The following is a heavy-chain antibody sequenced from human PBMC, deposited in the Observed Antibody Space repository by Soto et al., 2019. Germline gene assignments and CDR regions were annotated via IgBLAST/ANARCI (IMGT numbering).Heavy chain of an antibody. J-gene: IGHJ4*02. D-gene: IGHD3-3*01. Sequence: PSETLSLTYTVSGGSISSFYWSWIRQPPGKALEWVGCIFYSGTTNYSPSLKSRVTISVDTSKNQFSLNLSSVTAADTAVYYCARMRSGNFDYWGQGTQVTV. CDR1: GGSISSFY. CDR2: IFYSGTT. V-gene: IGHV4-59*01. CDR3: ARMRSGNFDY.